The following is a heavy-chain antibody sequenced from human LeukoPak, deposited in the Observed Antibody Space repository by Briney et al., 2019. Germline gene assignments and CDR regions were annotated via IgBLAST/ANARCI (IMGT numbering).Heavy chain of an antibody. J-gene: IGHJ4*02. V-gene: IGHV2-5*02. CDR1: GFSLSTSGGG. D-gene: IGHD3-22*01. CDR3: ANFDSSGYYRKFDY. Sequence: ESGPTLVKPTQTLTLTCTFSGFSLSTSGGGVGWIRQPPGKALEWLALIYWDDDKRYSPSLKSRLTITKDTSKNQVVLTMTNMDPVDTATYYCANFDSSGYYRKFDYWGQGTLVTVSS. CDR2: IYWDDDK.